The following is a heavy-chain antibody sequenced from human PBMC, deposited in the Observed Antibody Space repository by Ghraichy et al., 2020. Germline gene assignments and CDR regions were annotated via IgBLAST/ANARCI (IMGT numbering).Heavy chain of an antibody. D-gene: IGHD2/OR15-2a*01. V-gene: IGHV4-31*03. J-gene: IGHJ3*02. CDR2: ISHSGST. Sequence: SLNISCTVSGGSLISGTHYWSWIRQHPGKGLEWIGYISHSGSTHDNPSLMGRVTISVETSKNQFSLNLSSVTAADTAVYYCARTSFVRAFDIWGQGTLVTVSS. CDR1: GGSLISGTHY. CDR3: ARTSFVRAFDI.